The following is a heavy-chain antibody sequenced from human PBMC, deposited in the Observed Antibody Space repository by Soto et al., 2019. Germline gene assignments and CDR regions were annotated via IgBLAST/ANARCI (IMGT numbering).Heavy chain of an antibody. CDR2: ISGSGGST. J-gene: IGHJ3*02. V-gene: IGHV3-23*01. CDR3: GKHKVRGVLSDWSAFDI. Sequence: EVQLLESGGGLVQPGGSLRLSCAASGFIFSSYAMSWVRQPPGKGLEWVSGISGSGGSTYYVDSVTGRFTISRDSSKNRLYLQMNSVKAEDTAVYYWGKHKVRGVLSDWSAFDIWGQGTMVTVSS. D-gene: IGHD3-10*01. CDR1: GFIFSSYA.